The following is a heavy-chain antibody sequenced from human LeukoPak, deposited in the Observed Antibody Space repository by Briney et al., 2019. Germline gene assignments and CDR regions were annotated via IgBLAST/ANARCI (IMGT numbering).Heavy chain of an antibody. D-gene: IGHD3-16*01. CDR1: GGSISDHY. CDR2: ISNTEAP. Sequence: SETLSLTCSVSGGSISDHYWSWIRQPPGKGLEWIAYISNTEAPNYNPSLNARVTMSLDMSKNEFTLRLSSVTDEDTAVYYCARGHYDLAPWGQGTLVTVSS. J-gene: IGHJ5*02. CDR3: ARGHYDLAP. V-gene: IGHV4-4*08.